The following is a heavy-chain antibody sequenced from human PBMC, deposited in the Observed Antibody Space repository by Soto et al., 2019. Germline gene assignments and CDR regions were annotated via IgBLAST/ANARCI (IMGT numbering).Heavy chain of an antibody. V-gene: IGHV4-39*01. Sequence: SETLSLTCTVSGGSISSSSYYWGWIRQPPGKGLEWIGSIYYSGSTYYNPSLKSRVTISVDTSKNQFSLKLSSVTAADTAVYYCARVTGHYYYYYYMDVWGKGTTVTVSS. CDR3: ARVTGHYYYYYYMDV. CDR2: IYYSGST. J-gene: IGHJ6*03. CDR1: GGSISSSSYY. D-gene: IGHD4-4*01.